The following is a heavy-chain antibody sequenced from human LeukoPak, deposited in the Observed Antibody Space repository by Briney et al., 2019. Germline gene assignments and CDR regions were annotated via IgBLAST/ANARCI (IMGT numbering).Heavy chain of an antibody. CDR1: GRSISGFV. J-gene: IGHJ4*02. D-gene: IGHD6-19*01. V-gene: IGHV4-59*08. CDR3: ARLAKGEQWLAYYFDY. Sequence: SETLSLTCTVSGRSISGFVWSWIRQPPGEGLDYIGFTYDTGTTNYNPLLKSRVTLSVDTSKNQFSLRLNSVTAADTAVYYCARLAKGEQWLAYYFDYWGQGALVTVSS. CDR2: TYDTGTT.